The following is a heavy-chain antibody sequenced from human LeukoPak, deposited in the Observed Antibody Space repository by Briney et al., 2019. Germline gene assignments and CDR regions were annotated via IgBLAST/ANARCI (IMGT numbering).Heavy chain of an antibody. J-gene: IGHJ4*02. V-gene: IGHV1-69*05. D-gene: IGHD5-12*01. CDR3: ARGYSGYDTFDY. Sequence: SVKVSCKASGGTFSSYAISWVRQAPGQGLEWMGGIIPIFGTANYAQKFQGRVTITRDTSASTAYMELSSLRSEDTAVYYCARGYSGYDTFDYWGQGTLVTVSS. CDR1: GGTFSSYA. CDR2: IIPIFGTA.